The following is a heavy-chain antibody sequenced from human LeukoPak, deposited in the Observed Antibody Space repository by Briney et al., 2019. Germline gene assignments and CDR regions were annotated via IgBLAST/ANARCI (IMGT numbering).Heavy chain of an antibody. CDR1: GFTFDGHW. D-gene: IGHD3-22*01. J-gene: IGHJ5*02. CDR2: IRQDGNVK. V-gene: IGHV3-7*01. Sequence: GGSLRLSCATSGFTFDGHWMTWVRQAPGKGLQWVASIRQDGNVKYYVDSVQGRFTISRDNAMNSLYLQMNSLRAEDTAVYYCARWSHDSSGYYWISSWGQGTLVTVSS. CDR3: ARWSHDSSGYYWISS.